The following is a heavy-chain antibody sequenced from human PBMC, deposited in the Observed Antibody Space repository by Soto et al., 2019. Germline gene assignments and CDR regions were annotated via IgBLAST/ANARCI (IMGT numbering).Heavy chain of an antibody. CDR1: GGPISSHY. V-gene: IGHV4-59*08. CDR2: IYYTGST. Sequence: SETLSLTCTVSGGPISSHYWSWIRQPPGKGLEWIGYIYYTGSTSYNPSLKSRVTISVDTSKNQFSLKLSSVTAADTAIYYCARRDDDYDFLNCWGQGTLVTVSS. CDR3: ARRDDDYDFLNC. D-gene: IGHD3-3*01. J-gene: IGHJ1*01.